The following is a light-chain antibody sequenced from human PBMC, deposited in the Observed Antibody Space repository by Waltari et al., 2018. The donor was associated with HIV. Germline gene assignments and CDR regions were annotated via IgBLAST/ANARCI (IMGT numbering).Light chain of an antibody. J-gene: IGLJ3*02. V-gene: IGLV10-54*01. Sequence: QAGLTPPPSVSKALGQTATLTCTGDKNKVGFQAAASLKHHQGHPPKLLSYRGNNRPSGVPDRFSASTSGKTASLNITGLQADDEADYYCSSWDTRLNGWVFGGGTHLTVL. CDR3: SSWDTRLNGWV. CDR2: RGN. CDR1: KNKVGFQA.